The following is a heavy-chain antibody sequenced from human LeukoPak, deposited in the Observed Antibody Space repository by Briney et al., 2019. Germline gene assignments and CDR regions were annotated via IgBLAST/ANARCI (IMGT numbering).Heavy chain of an antibody. CDR3: ARDDAGTAVVSPGAFDI. D-gene: IGHD4-23*01. V-gene: IGHV3-48*04. J-gene: IGHJ3*02. Sequence: GGSLRLSCAASGFTFSSYSMNWVREAPGKGVEWVSYISSSSSTIYYADSVKGRFTISRDNAKNSLYLQMNSLRAEDTAVYYCARDDAGTAVVSPGAFDIWGQGTMVTVSS. CDR2: ISSSSSTI. CDR1: GFTFSSYS.